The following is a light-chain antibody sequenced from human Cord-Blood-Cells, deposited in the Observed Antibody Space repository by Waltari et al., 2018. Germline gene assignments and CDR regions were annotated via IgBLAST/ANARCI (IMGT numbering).Light chain of an antibody. CDR1: ALPKKY. CDR3: YSTDSSGNHYV. J-gene: IGLJ1*01. Sequence: SYELTQPPSVSVSPGQTARITCSGDALPKKYAYWYQQKSGQAPVLVIYEDSKRPSGIPERFSVSSSGTMATVTISGAQVEDEADYYCYSTDSSGNHYVFGTGTKVTVL. CDR2: EDS. V-gene: IGLV3-10*01.